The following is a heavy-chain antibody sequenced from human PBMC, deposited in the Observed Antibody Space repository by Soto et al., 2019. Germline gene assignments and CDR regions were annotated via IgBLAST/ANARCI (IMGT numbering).Heavy chain of an antibody. J-gene: IGHJ4*02. V-gene: IGHV1-18*04. CDR3: ARAAYYDILTGWDYYFDY. Sequence: ASVKVSCKASGYTFTSYGISWVRQAPGQGLEWMGWISAYNGNTNYAQKLQGRVTMTTDTSTSTAYMELRSLRSDDTAVYYCARAAYYDILTGWDYYFDYGGQGTLVTVSS. CDR2: ISAYNGNT. CDR1: GYTFTSYG. D-gene: IGHD3-9*01.